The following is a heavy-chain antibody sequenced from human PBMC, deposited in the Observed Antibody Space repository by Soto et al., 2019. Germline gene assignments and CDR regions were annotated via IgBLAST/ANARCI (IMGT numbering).Heavy chain of an antibody. V-gene: IGHV1-46*01. CDR3: ARDYLGSVLRFLEWFPGPHNWFDP. CDR1: GYTFTSYY. J-gene: IGHJ5*02. D-gene: IGHD3-3*01. CDR2: INPSGGST. Sequence: GASVKVSCKASGYTFTSYYMHWVRQAPGQGLEWMGIINPSGGSTSYAQKFQGRVTMTRDTSTSTVYMELSSLRSEDTAVYYCARDYLGSVLRFLEWFPGPHNWFDPWGQGTLVTVSS.